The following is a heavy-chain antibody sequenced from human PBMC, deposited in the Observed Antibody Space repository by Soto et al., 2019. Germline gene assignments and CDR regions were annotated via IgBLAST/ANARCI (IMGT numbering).Heavy chain of an antibody. D-gene: IGHD6-13*01. CDR1: GDCIRSGYY. Sequence: SETLSLTCAVCGDCIRSGYYGGSFRQPPGKGLEWIGSIYHSGSTYYNPSLKSRVTISVDTSKNQFSLKLSPVTAADTAVYYCASSIAAAGTEGYNWFDPWGQGTLVTVSS. CDR3: ASSIAAAGTEGYNWFDP. J-gene: IGHJ5*02. CDR2: IYHSGST. V-gene: IGHV4-38-2*01.